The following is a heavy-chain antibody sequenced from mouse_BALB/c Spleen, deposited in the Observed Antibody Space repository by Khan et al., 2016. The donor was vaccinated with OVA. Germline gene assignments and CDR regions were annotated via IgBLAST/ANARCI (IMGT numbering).Heavy chain of an antibody. CDR2: ISCYNGAT. CDR1: GYPFTSYY. Sequence: LVKTGASVKISCKASGYPFTSYYIHWVKQSHGKSLEWIGFISCYNGATSYNQKFKGKATITVDTSSRTAYMQFNSLTSEDSAVYYCARDCYYYAMDYWGQGTSVTVSS. D-gene: IGHD2-3*01. CDR3: ARDCYYYAMDY. J-gene: IGHJ4*01. V-gene: IGHV1S34*01.